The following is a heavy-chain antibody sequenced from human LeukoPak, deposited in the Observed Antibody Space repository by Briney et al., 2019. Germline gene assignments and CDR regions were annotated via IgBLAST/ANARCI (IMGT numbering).Heavy chain of an antibody. CDR2: IYYNGNT. V-gene: IGHV4-31*03. J-gene: IGHJ4*02. CDR3: ARAHESGDYPFDY. CDR1: GGSINSGDYY. D-gene: IGHD4-17*01. Sequence: SETLSLTCTVSGGSINSGDYYWSWIRQHPGKGLEWIGHIYYNGNTNYKSSLKSRVTISLDTSKNQFSLRLSSLTAADTAVYYCARAHESGDYPFDYWGQGALVTVSS.